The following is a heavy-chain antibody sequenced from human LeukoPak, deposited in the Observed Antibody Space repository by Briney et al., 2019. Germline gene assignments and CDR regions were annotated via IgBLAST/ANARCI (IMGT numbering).Heavy chain of an antibody. CDR3: ARDGYNYYFDY. D-gene: IGHD5-24*01. CDR1: GYTFSNYA. V-gene: IGHV1-69*04. Sequence: SVKVSCKASGYTFSNYAISWVRQAPGQGLEWMGRIIPILGIANYAQKFQGRVTITADKSTSTAYMELSSLRSEDTAVYYCARDGYNYYFDYWGQGTLVTVSS. CDR2: IIPILGIA. J-gene: IGHJ4*02.